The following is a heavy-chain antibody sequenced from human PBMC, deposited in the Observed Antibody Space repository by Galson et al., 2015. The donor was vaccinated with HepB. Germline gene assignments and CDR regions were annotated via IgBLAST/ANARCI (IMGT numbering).Heavy chain of an antibody. Sequence: SLRLSCAASGFTFSGSHMSWIRQAPGKGLEWISYISGTSSDTNYADSVKGRFSISRDNSQNSVYLQMNSLRAEDTAMYYCVKNSGRDGGGYWGQGALVTVSS. V-gene: IGHV3-11*03. D-gene: IGHD3-10*01. J-gene: IGHJ4*02. CDR3: VKNSGRDGGGY. CDR1: GFTFSGSH. CDR2: ISGTSSDT.